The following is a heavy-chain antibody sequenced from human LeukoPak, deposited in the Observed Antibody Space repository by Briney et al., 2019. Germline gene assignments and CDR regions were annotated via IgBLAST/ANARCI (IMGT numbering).Heavy chain of an antibody. CDR3: ARTTEGGYTYGYFYYYYMDV. V-gene: IGHV4-4*02. D-gene: IGHD5-18*01. Sequence: SGTLSLTCVFSGDSIRSNNWWSWVRQPPGKGLEWIGEIYHSGSTTYSPSLKSRVTISVDKSKNQFSLKLTSVTAADTAVYYCARTTEGGYTYGYFYYYYMDVWGKGTTVTISS. CDR1: GDSIRSNNW. CDR2: IYHSGST. J-gene: IGHJ6*03.